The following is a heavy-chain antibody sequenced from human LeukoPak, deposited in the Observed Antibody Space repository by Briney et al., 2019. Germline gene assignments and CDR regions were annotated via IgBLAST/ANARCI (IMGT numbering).Heavy chain of an antibody. CDR3: ARVLSGSFDY. J-gene: IGHJ4*02. D-gene: IGHD1-26*01. CDR1: GGSISSSTYY. CDR2: IYYSGST. Sequence: SETLSLTCSVSGGSISSSTYYWGWIRQPPGKGLEWIGSIYYSGSTYYNPSLKSRVTMSVGTSKNQFSPKLSSVTAADTAVYYCARVLSGSFDYWGQGTLVTVSS. V-gene: IGHV4-39*07.